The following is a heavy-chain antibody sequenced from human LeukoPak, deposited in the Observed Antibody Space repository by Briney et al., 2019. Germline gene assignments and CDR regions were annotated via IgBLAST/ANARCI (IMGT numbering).Heavy chain of an antibody. D-gene: IGHD2-2*01. CDR2: IYHRGGT. Sequence: SETLSLTCTVSDYSISSGYYWGWIRQPPGKGLEWIGNIYHRGGTNYSPSLESRVTISVDTSKNHFSLKLSSVTAADTAVYYCARMCSGSSCPFDRWGQGTLVTVSS. J-gene: IGHJ4*02. V-gene: IGHV4-38-2*02. CDR3: ARMCSGSSCPFDR. CDR1: DYSISSGYY.